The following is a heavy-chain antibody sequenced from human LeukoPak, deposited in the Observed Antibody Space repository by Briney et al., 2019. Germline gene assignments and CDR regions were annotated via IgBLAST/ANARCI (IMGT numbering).Heavy chain of an antibody. Sequence: VKVSCKASGYTFTGYYMHWVRQAPGQGLEWLGLITPSGGSTWYAQKFQGRVTMTRDMSTSTDYMELSSLRSEDTAVYYCARDNSVGDYAWWFDPWGQGTLVTVSS. V-gene: IGHV1-46*01. D-gene: IGHD1-26*01. CDR3: ARDNSVGDYAWWFDP. CDR1: GYTFTGYY. CDR2: ITPSGGST. J-gene: IGHJ5*02.